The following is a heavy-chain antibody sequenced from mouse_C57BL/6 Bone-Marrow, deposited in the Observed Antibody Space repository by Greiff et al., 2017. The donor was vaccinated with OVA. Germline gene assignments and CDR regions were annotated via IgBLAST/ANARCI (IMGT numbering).Heavy chain of an antibody. V-gene: IGHV5-12*01. CDR3: ARQTRGYFGCSDGWFAF. Sequence: DVMLVESGGGLVQPGGSLKLSCAASGFTFSDYYMYWVRQTPETRLEWVAYISNGGGSTYYPETVMGRFTISRDNAKNTLYLPMSRLKSEDTAMYYGARQTRGYFGCSDGWFAFWGQGTLVTVSA. D-gene: IGHD1-1*01. CDR2: ISNGGGST. J-gene: IGHJ3*01. CDR1: GFTFSDYY.